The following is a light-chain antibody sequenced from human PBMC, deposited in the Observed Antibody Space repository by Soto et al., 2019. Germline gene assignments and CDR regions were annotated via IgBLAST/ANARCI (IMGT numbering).Light chain of an antibody. CDR2: DAI. CDR3: QQSDSLPPT. CDR1: QDINNF. Sequence: DIQMTQSPSSLSASVGDRVTITCQASQDINNFLHWYEQRPGKAPKLLIYDAIKLDTGVPSRFSGSGSGTHFTFTISSLQPEDIATYSCQQSDSLPPTFGGGTKVEI. V-gene: IGKV1-33*01. J-gene: IGKJ4*01.